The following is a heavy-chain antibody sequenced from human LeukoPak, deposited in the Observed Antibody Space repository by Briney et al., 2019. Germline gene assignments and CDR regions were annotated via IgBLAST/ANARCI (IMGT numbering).Heavy chain of an antibody. CDR2: ISSSGSTI. V-gene: IGHV3-11*04. J-gene: IGHJ6*03. D-gene: IGHD1-26*01. Sequence: GGSLRLSCAASGFTFSDYYMSWIRQAPGKGLEWVSYISSSGSTIYYADSVKGRFTISRDNAKNSLYLQMNSLRAEDTAVYYCASGSSHYYYYYMDVWGKGTTVTISS. CDR1: GFTFSDYY. CDR3: ASGSSHYYYYYMDV.